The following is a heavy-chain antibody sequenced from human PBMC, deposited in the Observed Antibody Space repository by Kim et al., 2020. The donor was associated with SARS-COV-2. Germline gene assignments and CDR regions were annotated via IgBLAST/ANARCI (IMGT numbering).Heavy chain of an antibody. J-gene: IGHJ6*02. CDR2: ISAYNGNT. D-gene: IGHD2-2*03. V-gene: IGHV1-18*01. CDR3: ARGGYCSSTSCSTHYYYGMDV. CDR1: GYTFTSYG. Sequence: ASVKVSCKASGYTFTSYGISWVRQAPGQGLEWMGWISAYNGNTNYAQKLQGRVTMTTDTSTSTAYMELRSLRSDDTAVYYCARGGYCSSTSCSTHYYYGMDVWGQGTTVTVSS.